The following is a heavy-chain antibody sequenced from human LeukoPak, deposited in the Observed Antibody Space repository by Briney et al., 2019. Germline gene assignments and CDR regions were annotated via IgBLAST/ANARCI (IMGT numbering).Heavy chain of an antibody. Sequence: ASVKVSCTASGGTFSSYAISWVRQAPGQGLEWMGRIIPILGIANYAQKFQGRVTITADKSTSTAYMELSSLRSEDTAVYYCARGSGPDYYDSSGYTFDHWGQGTLVTVSS. CDR2: IIPILGIA. V-gene: IGHV1-69*04. D-gene: IGHD3-22*01. CDR1: GGTFSSYA. CDR3: ARGSGPDYYDSSGYTFDH. J-gene: IGHJ5*02.